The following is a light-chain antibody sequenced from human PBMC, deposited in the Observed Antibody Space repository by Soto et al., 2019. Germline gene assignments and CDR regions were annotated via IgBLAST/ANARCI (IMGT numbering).Light chain of an antibody. CDR3: QQYENWPQLT. V-gene: IGKV3-15*01. CDR2: GAS. Sequence: MVMTQSAATLSVSPGESATLSCRASQSVSTNLAWYQQKPRQAPRLLIYGASSRAPGIPDRFSGSGSGTEFTLTISSLQSEDSAVYYCQQYENWPQLTFGGGTKVDIK. J-gene: IGKJ4*01. CDR1: QSVSTN.